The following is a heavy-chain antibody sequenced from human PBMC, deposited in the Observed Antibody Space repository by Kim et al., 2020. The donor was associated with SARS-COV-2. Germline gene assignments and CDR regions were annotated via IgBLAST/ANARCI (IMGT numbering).Heavy chain of an antibody. CDR1: GVSISSYY. Sequence: SETLSLTCTVSGVSISSYYWSWIRQPPGKGLEWIGYIYYSGSTNYNPSHKSRVTISVDASKNQFSLQLSSVTAADTAVYYCAREGIAAAGSGGEWFDPWGQGALVTVSS. CDR2: IYYSGST. D-gene: IGHD6-13*01. V-gene: IGHV4-59*13. CDR3: AREGIAAAGSGGEWFDP. J-gene: IGHJ5*02.